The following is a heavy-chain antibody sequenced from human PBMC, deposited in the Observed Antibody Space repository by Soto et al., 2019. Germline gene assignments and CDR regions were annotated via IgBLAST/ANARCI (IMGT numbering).Heavy chain of an antibody. D-gene: IGHD1-1*01. CDR3: ARAGTTGTTAARMIGGH. Sequence: QVQLVESGGGVVQPGRSLRLSCAASGFTFSSYGMHWVRQAPGKGLEWVAVIWYDGSNKYYADSVKGRFTISRDNSKNTLYRQMNSLRAGDTAVYYCARAGTTGTTAARMIGGHWGQGTLVTVSS. CDR2: IWYDGSNK. CDR1: GFTFSSYG. J-gene: IGHJ4*02. V-gene: IGHV3-33*01.